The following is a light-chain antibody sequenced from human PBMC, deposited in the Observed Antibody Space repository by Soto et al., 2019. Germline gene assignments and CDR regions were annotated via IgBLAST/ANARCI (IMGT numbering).Light chain of an antibody. Sequence: QSVLTQPASVSGSPGQSITISCTGSSSDVGGYNYVSWYQQYPGKAPKLMIYDVTNRPSGVSNRFSGSKSGNTASLTIFGLQPEDEADYYCSSYTSRSTYVLGTGTRSPS. J-gene: IGLJ1*01. V-gene: IGLV2-14*01. CDR2: DVT. CDR3: SSYTSRSTYV. CDR1: SSDVGGYNY.